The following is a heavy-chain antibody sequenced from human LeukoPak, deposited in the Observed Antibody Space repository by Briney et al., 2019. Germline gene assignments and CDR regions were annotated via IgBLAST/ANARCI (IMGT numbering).Heavy chain of an antibody. CDR3: ARASDRPIYGSGSYNITSGRHYFDY. CDR2: ISSTGNPR. V-gene: IGHV3-48*01. J-gene: IGHJ4*02. CDR1: GLSFSDYS. D-gene: IGHD3-10*01. Sequence: GGSLRLSCTASGLSFSDYSMNWVRQAPGKGLEWVSYISSTGNPRHYAESVEGRFTISRDNAKNSLYLQMNSLRAEDTAVYYCARASDRPIYGSGSYNITSGRHYFDYWGQGTLVTVSS.